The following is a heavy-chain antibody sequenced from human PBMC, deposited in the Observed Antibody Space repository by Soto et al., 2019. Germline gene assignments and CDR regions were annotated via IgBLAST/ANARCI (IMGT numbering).Heavy chain of an antibody. CDR3: ARAPAQLISSSWYFLDY. CDR1: GGSIRSYD. V-gene: IGHV4-59*01. D-gene: IGHD6-13*01. J-gene: IGHJ4*02. CDR2: IYYSRST. Sequence: SETLCLTKTVAGGSIRSYDWRWILQHPGKGLEWIGYIYYSRSTNYNPSLKSRVTISVDTSKNQFSLKLSSVTAADTAVYYCARAPAQLISSSWYFLDYWGQRTLVPV.